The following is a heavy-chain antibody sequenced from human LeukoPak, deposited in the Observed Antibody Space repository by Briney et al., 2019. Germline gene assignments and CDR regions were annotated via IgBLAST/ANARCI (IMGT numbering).Heavy chain of an antibody. Sequence: ASVKVSCKASGYTFTSYDINWVRQATGQGLEWMGWMNPNSGNTGYAQKFQGRVTITRNTSISTAYMELSGLRSEDTAVYFCARAVDTAMVGSDAFDIWGQGTMVTVSS. CDR3: ARAVDTAMVGSDAFDI. CDR2: MNPNSGNT. D-gene: IGHD5-18*01. CDR1: GYTFTSYD. V-gene: IGHV1-8*03. J-gene: IGHJ3*02.